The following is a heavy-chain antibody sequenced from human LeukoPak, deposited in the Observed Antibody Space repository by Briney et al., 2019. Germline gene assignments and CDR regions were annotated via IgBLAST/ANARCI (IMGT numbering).Heavy chain of an antibody. V-gene: IGHV5-51*01. D-gene: IGHD2-2*01. CDR2: IYPGDSDT. J-gene: IGHJ5*02. CDR1: GYSFTSYW. Sequence: GESLKISCKGSGYSFTSYWIGWVRQMPGKGLEWMGIIYPGDSDTRYSPSFQGQVTISADKSISTAYLQWSSLKASDTAMYYCARHGPSIVVVPAAMAEEPFDPWGQGTLVTVSS. CDR3: ARHGPSIVVVPAAMAEEPFDP.